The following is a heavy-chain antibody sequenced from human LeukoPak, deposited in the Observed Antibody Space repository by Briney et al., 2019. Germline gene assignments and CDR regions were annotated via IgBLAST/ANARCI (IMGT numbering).Heavy chain of an antibody. D-gene: IGHD3-10*01. CDR3: AKPYYYGSRSYMDY. CDR2: IWYDGSNK. J-gene: IGHJ4*02. CDR1: GFTFSSYG. V-gene: IGHV3-33*06. Sequence: PGRSLRLSCAASGFTFSSYGMHWVRQAPGKGLEWVAVIWYDGSNKNYADSVKGRFTISRDNSKNMLYLQMNSLRAEDTAVYYCAKPYYYGSRSYMDYWGQGTLVTVSS.